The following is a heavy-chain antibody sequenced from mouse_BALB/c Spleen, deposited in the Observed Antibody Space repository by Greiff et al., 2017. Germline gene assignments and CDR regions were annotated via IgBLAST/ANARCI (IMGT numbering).Heavy chain of an antibody. V-gene: IGHV1S81*02. Sequence: VQLQQSGAELVKPGASVKLSCKASGYTFTSYYMYWVKQRPGQGLEWIGEINPSNGGTNFNEKFKSKATLTVDKSSSTAYMQLSSLTSEDSAVYYCTRSGYGYYYYAMDDWGQGTSVTVSS. CDR1: GYTFTSYY. J-gene: IGHJ4*01. D-gene: IGHD2-2*01. CDR3: TRSGYGYYYYAMDD. CDR2: INPSNGGT.